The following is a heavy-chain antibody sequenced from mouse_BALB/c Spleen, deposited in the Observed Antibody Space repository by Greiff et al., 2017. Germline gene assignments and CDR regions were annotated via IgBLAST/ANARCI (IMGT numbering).Heavy chain of an antibody. V-gene: IGHV1S29*02. J-gene: IGHJ3*01. CDR3: ASEELGLAY. CDR2: IYPYNGGT. CDR1: GYTFTDYN. Sequence: VQLQQSGPELVKPGASVKISCKASGYTFTDYNMHWVKQSHGKSLEWIGYIYPYNGGTGYNQKFKSKATLTVDNSSSTAYMELRSLTSEDSAVYNCASEELGLAYRGQGTLFTVSA. D-gene: IGHD4-1*01.